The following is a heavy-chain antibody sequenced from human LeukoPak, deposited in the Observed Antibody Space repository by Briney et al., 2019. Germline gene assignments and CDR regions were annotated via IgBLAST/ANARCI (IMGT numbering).Heavy chain of an antibody. CDR3: ARAGNNMVRGESTTVGMDV. Sequence: SETLSLTCAVYGGSLNDYYWSWIRQPPGRGLEWIGSVYHSGITYYNPSLKSRVTISVDTSKNQFSLKVSSVTAADTAVYYCARAGNNMVRGESTTVGMDVWGQGTTVTVSS. D-gene: IGHD3-10*01. CDR1: GGSLNDYY. CDR2: VYHSGIT. J-gene: IGHJ6*02. V-gene: IGHV4-34*01.